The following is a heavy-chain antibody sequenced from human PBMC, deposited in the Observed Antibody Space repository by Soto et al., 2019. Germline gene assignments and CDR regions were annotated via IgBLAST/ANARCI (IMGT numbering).Heavy chain of an antibody. CDR3: AREPPDFWSGRQKRMYYGLDV. V-gene: IGHV1-46*01. Sequence: QVQLLQSGAEVRNPGASVKLSCKASGYSFSTYQMHWVRQAPGQGLEWMGIINPSGGNTNYAQKFQDRVTMTRDTSPSTVYRELGSRRSDDTAVYYCAREPPDFWSGRQKRMYYGLDVWGQGTTVTVSS. CDR1: GYSFSTYQ. D-gene: IGHD3-3*01. J-gene: IGHJ6*02. CDR2: INPSGGNT.